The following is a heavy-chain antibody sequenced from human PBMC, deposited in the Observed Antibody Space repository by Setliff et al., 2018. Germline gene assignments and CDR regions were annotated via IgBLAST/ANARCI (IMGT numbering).Heavy chain of an antibody. J-gene: IGHJ6*02. CDR1: GGSFSTYY. V-gene: IGHV4-34*01. Sequence: NPSETLSLTCAVYGGSFSTYYWIWIRQPPGKGLEWIGEINHSGSTNYNPSLKSRVTISVDTSKNQFSLKLSSVTAADTAVYYCAREDYYYYGMDVWGQGTTVTVSS. CDR3: AREDYYYYGMDV. CDR2: INHSGST.